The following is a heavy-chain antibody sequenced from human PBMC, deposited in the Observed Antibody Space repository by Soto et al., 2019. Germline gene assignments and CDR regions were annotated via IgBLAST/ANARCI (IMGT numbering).Heavy chain of an antibody. J-gene: IGHJ4*02. V-gene: IGHV3-23*01. Sequence: GSLRRSCAASGFSFGSYALSWVRQAPGKGLEWVSTISGSDGKTFYADSVKGRFSISRDTSQNTLYLQMNSLRADDTAIYYCARWSYLDYWGQGTRVTVSS. D-gene: IGHD3-3*01. CDR2: ISGSDGKT. CDR1: GFSFGSYA. CDR3: ARWSYLDY.